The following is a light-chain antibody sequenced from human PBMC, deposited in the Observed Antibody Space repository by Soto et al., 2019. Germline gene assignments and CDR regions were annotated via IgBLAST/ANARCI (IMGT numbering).Light chain of an antibody. CDR2: AAS. J-gene: IGKJ1*01. CDR3: QQSDSSPPT. Sequence: DIQMTQSPSSLSASVEDRVIITCRASQSISTHLNWYQQKPGKAPKLLIFAASSLQSGVPSRFSGSRAGPDFTLTISSLQPEDFATYYCQQSDSSPPTFGQGTKVEIK. CDR1: QSISTH. V-gene: IGKV1-39*01.